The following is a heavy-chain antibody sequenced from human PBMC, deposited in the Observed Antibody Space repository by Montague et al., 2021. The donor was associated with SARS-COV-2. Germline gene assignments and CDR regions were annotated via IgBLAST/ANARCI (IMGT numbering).Heavy chain of an antibody. Sequence: SETLSLTCAVHGGSFSDYYWSWIRQPPGKGLEWIGEINHSGSTNYNPSLKSRVTISVDTSKNQFSLKLSSVTAADTAVYYCARDGVLRYFDWLGDRYGMDVWGQGTTVTVSS. CDR2: INHSGST. CDR1: GGSFSDYY. J-gene: IGHJ6*02. CDR3: ARDGVLRYFDWLGDRYGMDV. V-gene: IGHV4-34*01. D-gene: IGHD3-9*01.